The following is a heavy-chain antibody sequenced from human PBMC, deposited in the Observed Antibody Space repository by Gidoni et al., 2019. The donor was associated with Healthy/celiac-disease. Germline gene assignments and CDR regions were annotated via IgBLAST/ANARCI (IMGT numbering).Heavy chain of an antibody. CDR1: GFTFSSYG. V-gene: IGHV3-33*01. D-gene: IGHD6-13*01. CDR3: ARAGIAAAGTTDAFDI. Sequence: QVQLVESGGGVVQPGRSLRLSCAASGFTFSSYGMHWVRQAPGKGLGWGAVIWYDGSNKYYADSVKGRFTISRDNSKNTLYLQMNSLRAEDTAVYYCARAGIAAAGTTDAFDIWGQGTMVTVSS. J-gene: IGHJ3*02. CDR2: IWYDGSNK.